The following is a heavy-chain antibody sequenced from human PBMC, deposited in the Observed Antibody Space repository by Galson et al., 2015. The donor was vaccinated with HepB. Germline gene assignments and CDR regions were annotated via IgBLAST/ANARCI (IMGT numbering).Heavy chain of an antibody. CDR3: ARVAGFGEFSV. Sequence: SVKVSCKASGYILTGYYMHWARQAPGQGLEWMGWINPNSGGTNYAQKFQGRVTMTRDTSISTTYMELSRLRSDDTAVYYCARVAGFGEFSVWGQGTLVTVSS. J-gene: IGHJ4*02. D-gene: IGHD3-10*01. V-gene: IGHV1-2*02. CDR1: GYILTGYY. CDR2: INPNSGGT.